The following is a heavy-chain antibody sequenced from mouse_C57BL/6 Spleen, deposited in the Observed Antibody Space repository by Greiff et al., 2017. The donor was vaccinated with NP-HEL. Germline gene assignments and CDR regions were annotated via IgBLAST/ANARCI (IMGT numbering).Heavy chain of an antibody. CDR2: IDPENGDT. J-gene: IGHJ3*01. D-gene: IGHD1-1*01. Sequence: EVQLQQSGAELVRPGASVKLSCTASGFNIKDDYMHWVKQRPEQGLEWIGWIDPENGDTEYASKFQGKATITADTSSNTAYLQLSSLTSEDTAVYYCTTGGVYYGSSPFAYWGQGTLVTVSA. CDR3: TTGGVYYGSSPFAY. CDR1: GFNIKDDY. V-gene: IGHV14-4*01.